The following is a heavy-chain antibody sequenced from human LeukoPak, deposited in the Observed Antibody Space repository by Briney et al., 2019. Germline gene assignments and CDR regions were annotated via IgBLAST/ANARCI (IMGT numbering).Heavy chain of an antibody. Sequence: ASVKVSCEASGYTFTAYYIHCGRQAPGQGGEWMGCINPNSGGTNYAQKFQCRVTLTRDTSITTAYMELSRLRSDDTAVYYCARGFIAAAGTSFGYYYYMDVWGKGTTVTVSS. J-gene: IGHJ6*03. CDR2: INPNSGGT. V-gene: IGHV1-2*02. CDR1: GYTFTAYY. CDR3: ARGFIAAAGTSFGYYYYMDV. D-gene: IGHD6-13*01.